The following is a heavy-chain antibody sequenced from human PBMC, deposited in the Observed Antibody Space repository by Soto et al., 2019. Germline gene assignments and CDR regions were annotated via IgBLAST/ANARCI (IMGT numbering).Heavy chain of an antibody. CDR1: GFSFSIYA. J-gene: IGHJ4*02. CDR2: ISGGGGST. D-gene: IGHD3-22*01. Sequence: EVQLLDSGGRLVQPGGSLRLSCAASGFSFSIYAMNWVRQAPGKGLEWVSGISGGGGSTYYADSVKGRFTISRDNSKNTLYLQMNSLRVEATAVYYCAKDPTSYDSSAQFDSWGQGTLVTVSS. V-gene: IGHV3-23*01. CDR3: AKDPTSYDSSAQFDS.